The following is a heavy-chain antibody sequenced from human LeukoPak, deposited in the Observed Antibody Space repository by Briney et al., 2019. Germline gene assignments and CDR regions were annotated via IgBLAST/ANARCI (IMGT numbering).Heavy chain of an antibody. Sequence: SETLSLTCTVSGGSISSCGYYWSWIRQHPGKGLEWIGYIYYSGSTYYNPSLKSRVTISVDTSKNQFSLNLSSVTAADTAVYYCARGVSSSPGDYWGQGTLVTVSS. D-gene: IGHD2-2*01. CDR1: GGSISSCGYY. J-gene: IGHJ4*02. V-gene: IGHV4-30-4*08. CDR3: ARGVSSSPGDY. CDR2: IYYSGST.